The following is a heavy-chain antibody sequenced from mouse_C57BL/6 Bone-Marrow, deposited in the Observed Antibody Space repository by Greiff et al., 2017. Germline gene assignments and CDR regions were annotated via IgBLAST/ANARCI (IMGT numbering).Heavy chain of an antibody. CDR1: GYTFTSYW. Sequence: QVQLQQPGAELVKPGASVKLSCKASGYTFTSYWMHWVKQRPGQGLEWIGMIHPTSGSTNYNEKFKSKDTLTVDKSSSTAYMQLSSLTSEDSAVYYCAREDYYYGSSYYAMDYWGQGTSVTVSS. CDR3: AREDYYYGSSYYAMDY. V-gene: IGHV1-64*01. J-gene: IGHJ4*01. D-gene: IGHD1-1*01. CDR2: IHPTSGST.